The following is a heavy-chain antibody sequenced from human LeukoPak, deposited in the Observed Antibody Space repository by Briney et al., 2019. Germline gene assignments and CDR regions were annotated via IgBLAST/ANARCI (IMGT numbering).Heavy chain of an antibody. CDR1: GGSISSSSYY. CDR2: IYYSGST. Sequence: KPSETLSLTCTVSGGSISSSSYYWGWIRQPPGKGLEWIGSIYYSGSTYYNPSLKSRVTISVDTSKNQFSLKLSSVTAADTAVYYCARLWFGEFAFDYWGQGTLVTVSS. D-gene: IGHD3-10*01. V-gene: IGHV4-39*01. CDR3: ARLWFGEFAFDY. J-gene: IGHJ4*02.